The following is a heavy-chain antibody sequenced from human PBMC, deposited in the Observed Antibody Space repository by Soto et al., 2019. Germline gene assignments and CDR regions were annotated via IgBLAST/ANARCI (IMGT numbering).Heavy chain of an antibody. D-gene: IGHD2-15*01. J-gene: IGHJ4*02. V-gene: IGHV3-23*01. Sequence: EVQLLESGGDLIQPGGSLRLSCAASGFTFSSYTMTWVRQAPGKGLEWVSAINGGGGSTYYADSVKGRVTISRDNSKDTLYLQMNGLRAEETVVYYCAKDKVCSGGSCYYDYWGQGTLVTVSS. CDR3: AKDKVCSGGSCYYDY. CDR1: GFTFSSYT. CDR2: INGGGGST.